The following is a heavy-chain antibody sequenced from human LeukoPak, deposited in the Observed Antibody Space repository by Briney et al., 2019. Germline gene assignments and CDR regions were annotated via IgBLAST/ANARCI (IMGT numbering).Heavy chain of an antibody. CDR2: INPNSGGT. CDR1: GYTFTGYY. CDR3: ARDRTIARDSSGYYGSY. D-gene: IGHD3-22*01. Sequence: ASVKVSCKASGYTFTGYYMHWVRQAPGQGLEWMGRINPNSGGTNYAQKFQGRVTMTRDTSISTACMELSRLRSDDTAVYYCARDRTIARDSSGYYGSYWGQGTLVTVSS. V-gene: IGHV1-2*06. J-gene: IGHJ4*02.